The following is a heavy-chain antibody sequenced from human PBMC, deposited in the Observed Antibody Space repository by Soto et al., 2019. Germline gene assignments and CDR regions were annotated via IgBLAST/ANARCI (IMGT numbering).Heavy chain of an antibody. CDR2: IIPMLDSA. V-gene: IGHV1-69*12. J-gene: IGHJ6*02. Sequence: QVQLVQSGAEVKKPGSSVKVSCKASGGTFDNYAITWVRQAPGQGLEWMAGIIPMLDSANYAEKFQDRVTITADESTSTAYIEVSSLRSEDTAVYYCARPSHYDSGGKTYFYYGMDVWGQGTTVTVSS. CDR1: GGTFDNYA. D-gene: IGHD3-22*01. CDR3: ARPSHYDSGGKTYFYYGMDV.